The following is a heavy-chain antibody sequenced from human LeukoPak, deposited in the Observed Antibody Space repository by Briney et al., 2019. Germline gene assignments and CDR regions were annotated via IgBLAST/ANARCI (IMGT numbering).Heavy chain of an antibody. D-gene: IGHD2-15*01. CDR3: TRAARGCTGGSCYPDY. Sequence: GGSLRLSCAASGFTFDNYNMTWVRQAPGKGLEWVSYISSSGTTIYYADSVKGRFTISRDNAKNSLYLQMNSLRAEDTAVYYCTRAARGCTGGSCYPDYWGQGTLVTVSS. V-gene: IGHV3-11*01. CDR1: GFTFDNYN. CDR2: ISSSGTTI. J-gene: IGHJ4*02.